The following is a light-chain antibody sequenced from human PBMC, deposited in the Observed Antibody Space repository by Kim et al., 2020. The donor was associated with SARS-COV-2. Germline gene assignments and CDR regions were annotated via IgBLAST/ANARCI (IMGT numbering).Light chain of an antibody. J-gene: IGKJ2*03. CDR2: KVS. Sequence: PAYITYRISQRLIYSDGNIYLNWYQQRPGQSPRRLVYKVSNRDAGVPDRFSGSGSDTYFTLKISRVEAEDVGVYYCMQATHWPPYGFGQGTKLEI. CDR1: QRLIYSDGNIY. CDR3: MQATHWPPYG. V-gene: IGKV2-30*01.